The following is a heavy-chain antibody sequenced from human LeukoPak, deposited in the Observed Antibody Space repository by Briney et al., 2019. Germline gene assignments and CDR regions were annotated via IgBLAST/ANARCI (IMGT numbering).Heavy chain of an antibody. D-gene: IGHD3-22*01. Sequence: SETLSLTCTVSGGSISSYYWSWIRQPPGKGLEWIGYIYYSGSTNYNPSLKSRVTISVDTSKNQFSQKLSSVTAADTAVYYCARHPSAYYDSSGYYFDYWGQGTLVTVSS. CDR3: ARHPSAYYDSSGYYFDY. CDR2: IYYSGST. J-gene: IGHJ4*02. V-gene: IGHV4-59*08. CDR1: GGSISSYY.